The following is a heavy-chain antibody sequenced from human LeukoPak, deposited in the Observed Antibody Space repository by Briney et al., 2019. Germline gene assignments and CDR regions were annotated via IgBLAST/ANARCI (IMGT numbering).Heavy chain of an antibody. CDR1: GYTFTGYY. Sequence: ASVKVSCKASGYTFTGYYMHWVRQAPGQGLEWMGWINPNSGGTNYAQKFQGRVTMTRDTFISTAYMELSRLRSDDTAVYYCARDQYDFWSGYEHGDFDYWGQGTLVTVSS. CDR3: ARDQYDFWSGYEHGDFDY. J-gene: IGHJ4*02. CDR2: INPNSGGT. D-gene: IGHD3-3*01. V-gene: IGHV1-2*02.